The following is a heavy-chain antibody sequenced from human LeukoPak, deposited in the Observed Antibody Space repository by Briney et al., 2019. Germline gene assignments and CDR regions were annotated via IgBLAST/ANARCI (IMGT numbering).Heavy chain of an antibody. V-gene: IGHV3-30-3*01. CDR2: MSYDETHK. D-gene: IGHD3-10*01. J-gene: IGHJ4*02. CDR3: ARDPLPYGSGSYSPLAY. CDR1: GFTFRNYA. Sequence: GRSLRLSCAASGFTFRNYAMHWVRQAPGKGLEWVAVMSYDETHKYYADSVRGRFTISRDNSNNTLYLQTNSLRPDDTAVYYCARDPLPYGSGSYSPLAYWGQGTLVTVSS.